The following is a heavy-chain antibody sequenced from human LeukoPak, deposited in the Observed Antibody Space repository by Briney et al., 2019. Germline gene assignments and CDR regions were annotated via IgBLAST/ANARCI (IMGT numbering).Heavy chain of an antibody. V-gene: IGHV4-59*12. CDR1: GGSISTYY. CDR2: IYSSGST. CDR3: ARNTLTGTDSFDY. Sequence: SETLSLTCSVSGGSISTYYWSWIRQPPGKALEWIGYIYSSGSTNYNPSLKSRVTISVNESKNQFSLKLTSVTAADTAVYYCARNTLTGTDSFDYWGQGTLVTVSS. D-gene: IGHD1-20*01. J-gene: IGHJ4*02.